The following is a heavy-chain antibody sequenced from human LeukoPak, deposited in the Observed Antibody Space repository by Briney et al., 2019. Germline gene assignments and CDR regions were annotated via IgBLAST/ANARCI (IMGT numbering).Heavy chain of an antibody. J-gene: IGHJ4*02. D-gene: IGHD2-8*02. CDR2: IFPSGGEI. Sequence: PGGSLRLSCTASGFRFSRYGMHWVRQPPGKGLEWVSSIFPSGGEIHYADSVRGRLTISRDNSKSTLSLQMNSLRAEDTAIYYCATYRQVLLLFESWGQGTLVTVSS. CDR1: GFRFSRYG. V-gene: IGHV3-23*01. CDR3: ATYRQVLLLFES.